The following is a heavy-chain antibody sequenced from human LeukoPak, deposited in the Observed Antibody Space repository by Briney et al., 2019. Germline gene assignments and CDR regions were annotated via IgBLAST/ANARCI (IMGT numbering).Heavy chain of an antibody. CDR3: ARVPHYYGPGSYNY. CDR2: ISAYNGNT. J-gene: IGHJ4*02. CDR1: GYTFTRYG. Sequence: VASVKVSCKASGYTFTRYGISWVRQAPGQGLEWMGWISAYNGNTNYAQNLQGRVTMTTDTSTSTAYMELRGLRSDDTAVYYCARVPHYYGPGSYNYWGQGTLVTVSS. D-gene: IGHD3-10*01. V-gene: IGHV1-18*01.